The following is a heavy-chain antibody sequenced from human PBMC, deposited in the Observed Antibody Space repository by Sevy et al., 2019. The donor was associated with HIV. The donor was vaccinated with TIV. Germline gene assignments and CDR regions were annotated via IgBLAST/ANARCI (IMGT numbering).Heavy chain of an antibody. D-gene: IGHD1-26*01. J-gene: IGHJ4*02. V-gene: IGHV3-15*01. CDR3: GYSEYGYYYDY. CDR2: IKIKADGGKP. Sequence: GGSLRLSCGASGFIFSNYWMSWVRQAPGKGLEWVGRIKIKADGGKPDYAAPVKGTFTISRDNSINTLYLQMNSLRTDDTAVYYCGYSEYGYYYDYWGQGTLVTVSS. CDR1: GFIFSNYW.